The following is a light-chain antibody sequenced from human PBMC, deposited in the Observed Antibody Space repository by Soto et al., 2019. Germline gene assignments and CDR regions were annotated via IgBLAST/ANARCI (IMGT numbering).Light chain of an antibody. Sequence: DIQLTQSPSFLSASVGDRVTITCRASQGISSYLAWYQQNPGKAPKLLMYAASTLESGVPSRFSGSGSGTEFTLTISSLQPEDSATYYCQELKSYPRTFGQGTKVEIK. CDR1: QGISSY. V-gene: IGKV1-9*01. CDR3: QELKSYPRT. CDR2: AAS. J-gene: IGKJ1*01.